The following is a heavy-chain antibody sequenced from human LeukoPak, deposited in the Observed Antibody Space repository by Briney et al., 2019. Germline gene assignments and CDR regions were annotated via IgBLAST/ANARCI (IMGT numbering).Heavy chain of an antibody. Sequence: PGGSLRLSCVASGFTFSSYWMSWVRQAPGKGLEWVANINQDGSGKYDVDSVKGRFTISRDNAKNSLYLQMNSLRAEDTAVYYCARSRYFDWFGFDPWGQGTLVTVSS. CDR3: ARSRYFDWFGFDP. D-gene: IGHD3-9*01. V-gene: IGHV3-7*01. J-gene: IGHJ5*02. CDR1: GFTFSSYW. CDR2: INQDGSGK.